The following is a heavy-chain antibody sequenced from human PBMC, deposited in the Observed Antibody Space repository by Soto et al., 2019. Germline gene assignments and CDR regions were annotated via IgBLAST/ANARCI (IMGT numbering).Heavy chain of an antibody. Sequence: EVQLVESGGGLVQPGGSLRLSCGVSGFTLSSYDMHWVRQTPGKGLEWVSSIGVTGDTYYLDSVKGRFTISRENGRDSVYLQMNSLRAEDTAVYFCAREFCSGGVCYGWYYLEHWGQGTLVTVSS. CDR1: GFTLSSYD. J-gene: IGHJ4*02. V-gene: IGHV3-13*01. CDR3: AREFCSGGVCYGWYYLEH. D-gene: IGHD2-15*01. CDR2: IGVTGDT.